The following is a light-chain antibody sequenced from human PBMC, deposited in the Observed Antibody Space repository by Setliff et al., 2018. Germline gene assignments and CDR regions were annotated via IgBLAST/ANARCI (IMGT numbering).Light chain of an antibody. J-gene: IGLJ1*01. Sequence: QSALTQPASVSGSPGQSITISCSGTSSDVGSYDFVSWYQQYPGKAPKLIIYDVTNRPSGVSNRFSGSKAGNTASLTISGLRAEDEADYYCVAYTSSSTYIFGSGTKGTVL. CDR3: VAYTSSSTYI. CDR1: SSDVGSYDF. V-gene: IGLV2-14*03. CDR2: DVT.